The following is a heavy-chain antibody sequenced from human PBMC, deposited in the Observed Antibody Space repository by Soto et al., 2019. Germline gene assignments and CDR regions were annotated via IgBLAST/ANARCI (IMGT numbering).Heavy chain of an antibody. CDR3: ARDYFGSGSYISDY. CDR1: GFMFSSFG. CDR2: IWSDGSKK. D-gene: IGHD3-10*01. J-gene: IGHJ4*02. V-gene: IGHV3-33*01. Sequence: GGSLRLSCAASGFMFSSFGMHWVRQAPGKGLEWVAVIWSDGSKKYHADSVKGRFTISRDNSENTLYLQMNSLRAEDTAVYYCARDYFGSGSYISDYWGQGTLVTVSS.